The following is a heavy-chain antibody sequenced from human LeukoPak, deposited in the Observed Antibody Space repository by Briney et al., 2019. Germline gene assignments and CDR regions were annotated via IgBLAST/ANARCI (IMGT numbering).Heavy chain of an antibody. Sequence: GGSLRLSCAASGFTFSIYALSWVRQAPGGGQGWVSPISGSGYSTYYADSVKGRFTISRDNSKNTLYLQMNSLRAEDTAIYYCAKGGKWEPSGWLDYWGQGTLVTVSS. V-gene: IGHV3-23*01. CDR2: ISGSGYST. D-gene: IGHD1-26*01. J-gene: IGHJ4*02. CDR3: AKGGKWEPSGWLDY. CDR1: GFTFSIYA.